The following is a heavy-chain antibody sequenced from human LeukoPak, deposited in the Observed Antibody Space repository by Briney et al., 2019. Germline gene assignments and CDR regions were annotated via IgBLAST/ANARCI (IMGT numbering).Heavy chain of an antibody. CDR2: VYYSGRT. D-gene: IGHD3-22*01. CDR1: GGSISTYY. J-gene: IGHJ4*02. V-gene: IGHV4-59*01. Sequence: SETLSLTCTVSGGSISTYYWNWIRQPPGKGLEWIGYVYYSGRTNYNPSLKSRVTISIDTSKSQFSLKLSSVTAADTAVYYCARDTYYYDSSGYWADYWGQGTLVTVSS. CDR3: ARDTYYYDSSGYWADY.